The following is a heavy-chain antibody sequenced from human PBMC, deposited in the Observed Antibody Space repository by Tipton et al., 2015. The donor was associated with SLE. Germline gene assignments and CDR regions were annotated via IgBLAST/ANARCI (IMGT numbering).Heavy chain of an antibody. CDR1: GDSVSSDSAA. V-gene: IGHV6-1*01. CDR3: ARRVVPDY. D-gene: IGHD2-2*01. Sequence: GLVKPSQTLSLTCAISGDSVSSDSAAWNWIRQSPSRGLEWLGRTYYRSKWYNDYAVSVKSRITISPDTSKNQFSLKLSSVTTADTAVYYCARRVVPDYWGQGTLVTVSS. J-gene: IGHJ4*02. CDR2: TYYRSKWYN.